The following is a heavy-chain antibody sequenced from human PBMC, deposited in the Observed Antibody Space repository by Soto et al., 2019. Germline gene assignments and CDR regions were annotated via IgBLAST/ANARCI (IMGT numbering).Heavy chain of an antibody. Sequence: QVQLVQSGAEVKKPGSSVRVSCKASGGTLNNYGIYWVRQAPGQGLEWMGGTIPALGTTTYAQKFQGRVTINPDDSTSTSYMEMSSLGSEDTAIYYCARVGVMVSKFSYYQAMDVWGQGTTVTVSS. CDR1: GGTLNNYG. V-gene: IGHV1-69*01. CDR3: ARVGVMVSKFSYYQAMDV. CDR2: TIPALGTT. J-gene: IGHJ6*02. D-gene: IGHD5-18*01.